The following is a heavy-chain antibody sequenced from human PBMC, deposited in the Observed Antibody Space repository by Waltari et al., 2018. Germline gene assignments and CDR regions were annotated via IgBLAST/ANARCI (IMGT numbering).Heavy chain of an antibody. Sequence: QVQLVQSGAEVKKPGASVKVSCKASGYTFTGYYMHWVRQAPGQGLEWMGRINPNSGGTTDAQKFQGRVTMTRDTSISTAYMELSRLRSDDTAVYYCASGLKLLGRDAFDIWGQGTMVTVSS. V-gene: IGHV1-2*06. CDR2: INPNSGGT. CDR3: ASGLKLLGRDAFDI. J-gene: IGHJ3*02. D-gene: IGHD2-21*01. CDR1: GYTFTGYY.